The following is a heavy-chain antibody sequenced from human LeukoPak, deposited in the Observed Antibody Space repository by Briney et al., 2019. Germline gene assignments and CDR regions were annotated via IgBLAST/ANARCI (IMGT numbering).Heavy chain of an antibody. CDR1: GFTFNTFD. J-gene: IGHJ4*02. Sequence: GGSLRLSCAASGFTFNTFDMTWVRQAPGKGLECVSYISSGSSTRYYADSVKGRFTISRDNAKSSLFLQMNSLRAEDTAVYYCAKDRGVAAAHWGQGTLVTVSS. D-gene: IGHD2-2*01. V-gene: IGHV3-48*01. CDR3: AKDRGVAAAH. CDR2: ISSGSSTR.